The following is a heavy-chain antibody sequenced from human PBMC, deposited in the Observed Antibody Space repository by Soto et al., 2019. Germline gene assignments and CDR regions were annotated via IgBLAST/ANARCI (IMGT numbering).Heavy chain of an antibody. Sequence: QLHLVQSGAVVKKPGASVTVSCSASGYPVTAYYMHWVRQAPGRGLEWMGGINPATGAAKYTQTSRGGVTVTGDTSTSTVFMELRGLTSEDTAVFYCARGGGVGVAGSAAFDMWGQGTLVTVSS. D-gene: IGHD3-3*01. J-gene: IGHJ3*02. CDR2: INPATGAA. V-gene: IGHV1-2*02. CDR1: GYPVTAYY. CDR3: ARGGGVGVAGSAAFDM.